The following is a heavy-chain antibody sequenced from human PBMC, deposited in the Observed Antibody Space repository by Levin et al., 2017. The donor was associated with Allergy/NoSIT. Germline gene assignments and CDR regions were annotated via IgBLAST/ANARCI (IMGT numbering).Heavy chain of an antibody. V-gene: IGHV5-51*01. Sequence: AASVKVSCKGSGYSFTSYWIGWVRQMPGKGLEWMGIIYPGDSDTRYSPSFQGQVTISADKSISTAYLQWSSLKASDTAMYYCARTASYDSSGYYRGASDYWGQGTLVTVSS. CDR1: GYSFTSYW. J-gene: IGHJ4*02. CDR2: IYPGDSDT. D-gene: IGHD3-22*01. CDR3: ARTASYDSSGYYRGASDY.